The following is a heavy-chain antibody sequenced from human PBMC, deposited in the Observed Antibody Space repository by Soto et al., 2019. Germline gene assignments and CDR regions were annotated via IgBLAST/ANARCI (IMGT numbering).Heavy chain of an antibody. V-gene: IGHV4-59*01. Sequence: PSETLSLTCTVSGGSITTYYWTWIRQPPGKGLEWVGYIYYSGSTNHNPSLKSRVTISVDTSKNQFSLKLSSVTAADTAVYYCARAHYDFWSGYFSGGCAFDIWGQGTMVTVSS. CDR2: IYYSGST. CDR3: ARAHYDFWSGYFSGGCAFDI. J-gene: IGHJ3*02. CDR1: GGSITTYY. D-gene: IGHD3-3*01.